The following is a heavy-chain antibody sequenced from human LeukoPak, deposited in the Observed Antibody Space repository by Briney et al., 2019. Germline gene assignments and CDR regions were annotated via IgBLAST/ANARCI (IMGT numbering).Heavy chain of an antibody. CDR2: INPNSGGT. CDR1: GYTFTDYY. V-gene: IGHV1-2*02. J-gene: IGHJ4*02. CDR3: ARIGYNHYFDY. Sequence: GASVKVSCKASGYTFTDYYLHWVRQAPGQGLEWMGWINPNSGGTNSAQTFQGRVTMTRDTSITTAYLDLSRPRSDDTAVYYCARIGYNHYFDYWGQGTLVTVSS. D-gene: IGHD5-24*01.